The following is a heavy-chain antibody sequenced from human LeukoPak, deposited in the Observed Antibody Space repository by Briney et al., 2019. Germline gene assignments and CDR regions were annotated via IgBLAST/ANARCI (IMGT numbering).Heavy chain of an antibody. V-gene: IGHV4-39*01. J-gene: IGHJ4*02. CDR2: IYYSGST. CDR3: ARIVGASDY. D-gene: IGHD1-26*01. CDR1: GGXISSSSYY. Sequence: SETLSLTCIVSGGXISSSSYYWGWIRQPPGKGLEWIGSIYYSGSTYYNPSLKSRVTISVDTSKNQFSLKLSSVTAADTAVYYCARIVGASDYWGQGTLVTVSS.